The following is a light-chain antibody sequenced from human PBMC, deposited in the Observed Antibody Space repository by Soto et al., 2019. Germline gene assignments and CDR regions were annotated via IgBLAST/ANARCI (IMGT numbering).Light chain of an antibody. V-gene: IGKV3-15*01. CDR1: QSVSSN. J-gene: IGKJ1*01. CDR2: GTS. CDR3: QQYNNRPPET. Sequence: EVVLTQFPVTLSVSPGERATLSCRASQSVSSNLAWYQQKPGQPPRLLIYGTSTRATGIPARFSGSGSGTEFTLTISSLQSEDSAVYYCQQYNNRPPETFGQGTKVEIK.